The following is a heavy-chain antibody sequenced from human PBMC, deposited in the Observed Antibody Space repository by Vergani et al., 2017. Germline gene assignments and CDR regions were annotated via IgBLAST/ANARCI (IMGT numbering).Heavy chain of an antibody. J-gene: IGHJ3*02. V-gene: IGHV5-51*01. CDR1: GYSFTSYW. CDR3: ARRVDTRYYDFWSGYYLGAFDI. Sequence: EVQLVQSGAEVKKPGESLKISCKGSGYSFTSYWIGWVRQMPGKGLEWMGIIYPGDSDTRYSPSFQGKVTISADKSISTAYLQWSSLKASDTAMYYCARRVDTRYYDFWSGYYLGAFDIWGQGTMVTVSS. CDR2: IYPGDSDT. D-gene: IGHD3-3*01.